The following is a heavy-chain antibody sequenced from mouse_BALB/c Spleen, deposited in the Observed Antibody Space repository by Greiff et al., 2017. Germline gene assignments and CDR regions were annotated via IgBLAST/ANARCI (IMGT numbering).Heavy chain of an antibody. J-gene: IGHJ4*01. CDR2: ISNGGGST. Sequence: EVNVVESGGGLVQPGGSLKLSCAASGFTFSSYTMSWVRQTPEKRLEWVAYISNGGGSTYYPDTVKGRFTISRDNAKNTLYLQMSSLKSEDTAMYYCARTLYYGSSYDAMDYWGQGTSVTVSS. D-gene: IGHD1-1*01. CDR3: ARTLYYGSSYDAMDY. CDR1: GFTFSSYT. V-gene: IGHV5-12-2*01.